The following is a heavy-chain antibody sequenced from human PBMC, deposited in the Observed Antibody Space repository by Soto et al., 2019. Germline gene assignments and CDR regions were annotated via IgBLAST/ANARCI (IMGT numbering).Heavy chain of an antibody. D-gene: IGHD3-22*01. J-gene: IGHJ4*02. V-gene: IGHV3-7*01. CDR2: IKQDGSEK. CDR1: GFTFSSYW. CDR3: ARDKLAYYYDSSGSNYFDY. Sequence: GGSLRLSCAASGFTFSSYWMSWVRQAPGKGLEWVANIKQDGSEKYYVDSVKGRFTISRDNAKNSLYLQMNSLRAEDTAVYYCARDKLAYYYDSSGSNYFDYGGQGTLVTVSS.